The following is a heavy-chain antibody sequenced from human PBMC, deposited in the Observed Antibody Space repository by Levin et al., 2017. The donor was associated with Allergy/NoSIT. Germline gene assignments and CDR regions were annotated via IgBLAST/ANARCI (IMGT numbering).Heavy chain of an antibody. J-gene: IGHJ4*02. D-gene: IGHD6-13*01. Sequence: MSSETLSLTCTVSGGSISSYFWSWVRQPPGKGLEWIGFIYYNGTTNYNPSLKSRVTISLDTSKNQFSLKLSSVTAADTAVYYCAGALVFAGLVDWGQGTLVTVSS. CDR1: GGSISSYF. CDR2: IYYNGTT. V-gene: IGHV4-59*01. CDR3: AGALVFAGLVD.